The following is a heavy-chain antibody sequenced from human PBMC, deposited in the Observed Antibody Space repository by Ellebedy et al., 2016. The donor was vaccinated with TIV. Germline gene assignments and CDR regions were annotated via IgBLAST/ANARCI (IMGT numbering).Heavy chain of an antibody. J-gene: IGHJ4*02. CDR2: ISSGASTI. D-gene: IGHD3-22*01. Sequence: GESLKISCAASGFTFSGFEMNWIRQAPGKGLEWVSYISSGASTIDYADSVKGRFTISRDNAKNSLYLQMNSLRAEDTAGYYCARDRSGYGFDYWGQGTLVTVSS. CDR3: ARDRSGYGFDY. V-gene: IGHV3-48*03. CDR1: GFTFSGFE.